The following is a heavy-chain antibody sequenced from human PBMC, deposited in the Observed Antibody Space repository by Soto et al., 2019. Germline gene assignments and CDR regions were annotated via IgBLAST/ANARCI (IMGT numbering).Heavy chain of an antibody. Sequence: SVKVSCKASGFTFTSSAVQWVRQARGQRLEWIGWIVVGSGNTNYAQKFQERVTITRDMSTSTAYMELSSLRSEDTAVYYCAAPSYRRATYYYGMDVWGQGTTVTVSS. CDR2: IVVGSGNT. CDR1: GFTFTSSA. D-gene: IGHD4-4*01. J-gene: IGHJ6*02. CDR3: AAPSYRRATYYYGMDV. V-gene: IGHV1-58*01.